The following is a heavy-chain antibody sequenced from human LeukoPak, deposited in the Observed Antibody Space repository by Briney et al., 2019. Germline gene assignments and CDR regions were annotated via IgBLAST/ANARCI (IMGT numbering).Heavy chain of an antibody. J-gene: IGHJ5*02. CDR1: GYTFTGYY. CDR2: INPNSGGT. CDR3: ARTDGIVVVTASVAVFDP. Sequence: ASVKVSCKASGYTFTGYYMPWVRQAPGQGLEWMGWINPNSGGTNYAQKFQGRVTMTRDTSISTAYMELSRLRSDDTAVYYCARTDGIVVVTASVAVFDPWGQGTLVTVSS. V-gene: IGHV1-2*02. D-gene: IGHD2-21*02.